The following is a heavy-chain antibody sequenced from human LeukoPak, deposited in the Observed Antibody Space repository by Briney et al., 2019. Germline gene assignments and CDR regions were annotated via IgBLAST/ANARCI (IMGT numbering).Heavy chain of an antibody. Sequence: ASVKVSCKASGYTFTSYYMHWVRQAPGQGLEWMGIINPSGGSTSYAQKFQGRVTMTRDTSTSTVYMELSSLRSEDTAVYYCARGPHYYDSSGYYPEYYFDYWGQGTLVTVSS. CDR2: INPSGGST. CDR3: ARGPHYYDSSGYYPEYYFDY. J-gene: IGHJ4*02. D-gene: IGHD3-22*01. CDR1: GYTFTSYY. V-gene: IGHV1-46*01.